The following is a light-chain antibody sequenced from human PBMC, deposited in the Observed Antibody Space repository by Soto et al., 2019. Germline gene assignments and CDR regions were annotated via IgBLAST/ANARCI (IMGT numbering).Light chain of an antibody. Sequence: DIQMTQSPSSLSASVGDRVTITCRASQTVSRSLNWYQQKPGRAPVLLIYAASSLQSGVTSRFSGSGSGTDFTLTISSLQPEDFATYYCQQSYHTPQTFGQGTKVDIK. J-gene: IGKJ1*01. V-gene: IGKV1-39*01. CDR3: QQSYHTPQT. CDR1: QTVSRS. CDR2: AAS.